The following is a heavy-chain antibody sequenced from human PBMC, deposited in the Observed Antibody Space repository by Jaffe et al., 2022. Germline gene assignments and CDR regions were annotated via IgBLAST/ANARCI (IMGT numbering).Heavy chain of an antibody. CDR1: GGSISSSSYY. Sequence: QLQLQESGPGLVKPSETLSLTCTVSGGSISSSSYYWGWIRQPPGKGLEWIGSIYYSGSTYYNPSLKSRVTISVDTSKNQFSLKLSSVTAADTAVYYCARPVGGYGPLTGRRAFDIWGQGTMVTVSS. D-gene: IGHD5-12*01. J-gene: IGHJ3*02. V-gene: IGHV4-39*01. CDR3: ARPVGGYGPLTGRRAFDI. CDR2: IYYSGST.